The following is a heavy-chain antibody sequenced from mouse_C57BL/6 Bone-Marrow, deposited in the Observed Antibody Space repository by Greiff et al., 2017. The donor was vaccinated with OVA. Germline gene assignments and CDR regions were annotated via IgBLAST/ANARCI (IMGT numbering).Heavy chain of an antibody. CDR1: GYAFTNYL. D-gene: IGHD1-1*01. J-gene: IGHJ2*01. CDR2: IYPGSGGT. CDR3: AREDCGSSYVRTTFDD. V-gene: IGHV1-54*01. Sequence: QVQLQQSGAELVRPGTSVKVSCKASGYAFTNYLIEWVTQRPGQGLEWIGVIYPGSGGTNYNEKFKGKATLTADKSSRAAYMQLRSLTSEDSAVYFCAREDCGSSYVRTTFDDWGQGTTLTVSS.